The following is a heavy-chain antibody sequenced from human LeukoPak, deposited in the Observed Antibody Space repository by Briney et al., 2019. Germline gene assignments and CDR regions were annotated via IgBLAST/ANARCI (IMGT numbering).Heavy chain of an antibody. CDR1: GGSISSGDYY. Sequence: SETLSLTCTVSGGSISSGDYYWSWIRQPPGTGLEWIGYIYYSGSTYYNPSLKSRVTISVDTSKNQFFLKLSSVTAADTAVYYCARDRGSYRFDYWGQGTLVTVSS. J-gene: IGHJ4*02. D-gene: IGHD1-26*01. CDR3: ARDRGSYRFDY. CDR2: IYYSGST. V-gene: IGHV4-30-4*08.